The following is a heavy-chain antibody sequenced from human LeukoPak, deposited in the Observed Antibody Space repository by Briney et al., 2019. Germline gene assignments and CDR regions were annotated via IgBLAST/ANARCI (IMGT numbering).Heavy chain of an antibody. D-gene: IGHD3-22*01. CDR3: AKDTSAKYYNDSSGYSGAFDY. CDR1: GFTFSSYA. CDR2: ISGSGGST. J-gene: IGHJ4*02. Sequence: GGSLRLSCAASGFTFSSYAMSWVRQAPGKGLEWVSAISGSGGSTYYADSVKGRFTISRDNSKNTLYLQMNSLRAEDTAVYYCAKDTSAKYYNDSSGYSGAFDYWGQGTLVTVSS. V-gene: IGHV3-23*01.